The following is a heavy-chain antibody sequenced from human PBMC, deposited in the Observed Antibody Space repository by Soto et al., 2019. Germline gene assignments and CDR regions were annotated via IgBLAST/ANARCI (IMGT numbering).Heavy chain of an antibody. CDR2: IIPMYGPA. J-gene: IGHJ5*02. Sequence: QVPLVQSGAEVKKPGSSVTVSCKASGGTFSSYAIHWVRQAPGQGLEWMGGIIPMYGPAKYAQRFQGRVTITADESTTPVYMELTSLTSQDTAVYYCARVTSMVRGVIDNWFDPWGHGTLVTVSS. V-gene: IGHV1-69*01. CDR1: GGTFSSYA. D-gene: IGHD3-10*01. CDR3: ARVTSMVRGVIDNWFDP.